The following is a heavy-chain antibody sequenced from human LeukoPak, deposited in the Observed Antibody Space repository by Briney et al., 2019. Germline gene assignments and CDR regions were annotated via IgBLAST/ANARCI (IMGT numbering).Heavy chain of an antibody. CDR2: ISAYNGNT. CDR1: GYTLTSYG. V-gene: IGHV1-18*01. J-gene: IGHJ4*02. CDR3: ARVGYDILTGYYLYYFDY. D-gene: IGHD3-9*01. Sequence: ASVKVSCKASGYTLTSYGISWVRQAPGQGLEWMGWISAYNGNTNYAQKLQGRVTMTTDTSTSTAYMELRSLRSDDTAVYYCARVGYDILTGYYLYYFDYWGQGTLVTVSS.